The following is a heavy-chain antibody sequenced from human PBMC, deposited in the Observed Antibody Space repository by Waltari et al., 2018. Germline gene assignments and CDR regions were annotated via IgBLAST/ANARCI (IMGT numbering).Heavy chain of an antibody. D-gene: IGHD3-10*01. J-gene: IGHJ4*02. CDR1: GFTVSNYR. CDR2: ISSTSSYI. CDR3: ATEVLYGSGSSNSYFDY. Sequence: EVHLVESGGGLVKPWGSLRLSCSSSGFTVSNYRINRVRQAPGKGLEWVSSISSTSSYIYYEDSVKGRFTISRDNAKNSLYLQMNSLRAEDTAVYYCATEVLYGSGSSNSYFDYWGQGTLVTVSS. V-gene: IGHV3-21*01.